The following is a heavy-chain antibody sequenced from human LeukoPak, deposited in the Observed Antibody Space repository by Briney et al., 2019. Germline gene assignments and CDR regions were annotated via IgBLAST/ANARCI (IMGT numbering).Heavy chain of an antibody. D-gene: IGHD5-18*01. CDR2: ISPSGDIT. V-gene: IGHV3-23*01. CDR1: GFIFSSHG. Sequence: GGTLRLSCAASGFIFSSHGMNWVRQAPGKGLEWVSGISPSGDITYYADSVKGRFTISRDNSKNTVYLQMDSLRFEDAAVYYCSKAGDTNYYRYGDYWGQGTLVTVSS. J-gene: IGHJ4*02. CDR3: SKAGDTNYYRYGDY.